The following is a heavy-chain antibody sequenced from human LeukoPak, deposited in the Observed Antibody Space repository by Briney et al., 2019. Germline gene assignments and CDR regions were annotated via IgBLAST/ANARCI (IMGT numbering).Heavy chain of an antibody. Sequence: PGGSLRLSCAASGFTFSDYSMNWVRQAPGKGLEWVSYIGSRSNRIYYADSVKGRFTISRDNAKNSLYLQMNSLRADDTAVYYCASGTTPGTLDIWGQGTMVTVSS. CDR3: ASGTTPGTLDI. J-gene: IGHJ3*02. V-gene: IGHV3-48*04. CDR2: IGSRSNRI. D-gene: IGHD4-17*01. CDR1: GFTFSDYS.